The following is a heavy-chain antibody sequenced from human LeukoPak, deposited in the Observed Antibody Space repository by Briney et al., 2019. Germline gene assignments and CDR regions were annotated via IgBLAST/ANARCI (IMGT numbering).Heavy chain of an antibody. D-gene: IGHD1-26*01. Sequence: GGSLRLSCAASGFTFSNYAIHWVRQAPGKGLEWVAVISYDGSNKYYADSVKGRFTISRDNSKNTLYLQMNSLRAEDTAVYYCAKKWELLGYFDYWGQGTLVTVSS. CDR3: AKKWELLGYFDY. J-gene: IGHJ4*02. V-gene: IGHV3-30-3*01. CDR1: GFTFSNYA. CDR2: ISYDGSNK.